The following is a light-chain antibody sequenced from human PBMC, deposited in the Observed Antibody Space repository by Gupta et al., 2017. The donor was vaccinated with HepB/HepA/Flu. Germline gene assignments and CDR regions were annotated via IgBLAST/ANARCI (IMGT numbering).Light chain of an antibody. CDR1: RSNIGENY. J-gene: IGLJ2*01. V-gene: IGLV1-47*01. Sequence: QSVFTQPPSASATPGQRVVIPCSGSRSNIGENYVYWYQQFPGTAPKVLIFRDTQRPSGVPDRFSGSKSGTSASLAISGLRTEDEANYYCASWDDSLSGAVFGGGTKVTVL. CDR2: RDT. CDR3: ASWDDSLSGAV.